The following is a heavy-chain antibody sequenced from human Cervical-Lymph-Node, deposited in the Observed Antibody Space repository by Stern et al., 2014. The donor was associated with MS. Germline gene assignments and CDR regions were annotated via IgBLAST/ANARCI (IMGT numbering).Heavy chain of an antibody. Sequence: VQLVESGAEARAPGASMKVSCKASGYIFPDYYLHWVRQAPGQGLEWLGWIHPNSGGTNYAQNFQGRVTMTRDTSISTAYMELRWLGSADTAVYYCARGSGTAYDLRGDYWGQGTLVTVSS. V-gene: IGHV1-2*02. J-gene: IGHJ4*01. CDR3: ARGSGTAYDLRGDY. CDR2: IHPNSGGT. D-gene: IGHD3-3*01. CDR1: GYIFPDYY.